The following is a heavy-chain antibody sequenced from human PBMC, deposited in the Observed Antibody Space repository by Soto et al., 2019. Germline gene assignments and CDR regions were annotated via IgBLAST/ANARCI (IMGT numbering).Heavy chain of an antibody. CDR3: ARDGDSRYYYMDV. CDR1: GGSISSGGYY. D-gene: IGHD4-17*01. Sequence: SETLSLTCTVSGGSISSGGYYWSWIRQHPGKGLEWIGYIYYSGSTYYNPSLKSRVTISVDTSKNQFSLKLSSVTAADTAVYYCARDGDSRYYYMDVWGKGTTVTVSS. J-gene: IGHJ6*03. CDR2: IYYSGST. V-gene: IGHV4-31*03.